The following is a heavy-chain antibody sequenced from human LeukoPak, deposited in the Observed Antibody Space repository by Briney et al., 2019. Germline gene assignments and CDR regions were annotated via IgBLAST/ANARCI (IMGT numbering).Heavy chain of an antibody. V-gene: IGHV3-11*01. D-gene: IGHD5-18*01. CDR2: ISGSGKTT. CDR1: GFTLSDYY. CDR3: VRGRGNRIQLWPFDS. J-gene: IGHJ4*02. Sequence: GGSLRLSCAASGFTLSDYYMSWIRQAPGKGLEWVSYISGSGKTTFYADSVKGRFTISRDIAKNSVDLQMDSLRAEDTAVYYCVRGRGNRIQLWPFDSWGQGTVVTVSS.